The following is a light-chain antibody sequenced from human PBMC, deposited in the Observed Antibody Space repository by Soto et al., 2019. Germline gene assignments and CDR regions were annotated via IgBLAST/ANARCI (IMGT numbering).Light chain of an antibody. CDR3: QQYNNWRT. CDR2: GAS. Sequence: EIVMTQSPATLSVSPGERATLSCRASQSISRNLAWYQQKPGQAPRLLIYGASTRATGISARFAGSGSGTDFTLTISSLQSEEFALYYCQQYNNWRTFGQGTKVDIK. V-gene: IGKV3-15*01. J-gene: IGKJ1*01. CDR1: QSISRN.